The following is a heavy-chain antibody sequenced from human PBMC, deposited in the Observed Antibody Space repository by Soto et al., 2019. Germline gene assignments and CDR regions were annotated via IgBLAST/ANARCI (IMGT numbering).Heavy chain of an antibody. J-gene: IGHJ5*02. CDR2: IYYSGST. CDR3: ARDFRGEYSGYDTNWFDP. D-gene: IGHD5-12*01. Sequence: QVQLQESGPGLVKPSQTLSLPCTVSGGSISSGDYYWSWIRQPPGKVLEWIGYIYYSGSTYYNPSLKSRVTISVDTYKNQFSLKLSSVTAADTAVYYCARDFRGEYSGYDTNWFDPWGQGTLVTVSS. CDR1: GGSISSGDYY. V-gene: IGHV4-30-4*01.